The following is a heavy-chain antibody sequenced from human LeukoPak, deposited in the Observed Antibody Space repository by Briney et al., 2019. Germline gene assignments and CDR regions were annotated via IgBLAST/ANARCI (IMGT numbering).Heavy chain of an antibody. J-gene: IGHJ4*02. V-gene: IGHV1-18*01. D-gene: IGHD6-19*01. CDR3: ARGSQWPPYYFDS. CDR1: GYAFDTYG. CDR2: ISPYNGNT. Sequence: ASVKVSCKASGYAFDTYGIRWVRQAPGQGLEWMGWISPYNGNTNYAQKLQGRVTMTTDTSTNTAYMELRSLRSDDTAVYFCARGSQWPPYYFDSWGQGTLVTVSS.